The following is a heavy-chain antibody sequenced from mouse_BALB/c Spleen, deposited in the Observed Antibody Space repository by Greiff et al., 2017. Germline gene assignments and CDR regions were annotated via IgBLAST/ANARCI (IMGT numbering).Heavy chain of an antibody. V-gene: IGHV1-18*01. Sequence: VQLQQSGPELVKPGALVKIPCKASGYTFTDYNMDWVKQSHGKSLEWIGDINPNNGGTIYNQKFKGKATLTVDKSSSTAYMELRSLTSEDTAVYYCARTVYYDSAWFAYWGQGTLVTVSA. CDR2: INPNNGGT. CDR3: ARTVYYDSAWFAY. CDR1: GYTFTDYN. D-gene: IGHD2-4*01. J-gene: IGHJ3*01.